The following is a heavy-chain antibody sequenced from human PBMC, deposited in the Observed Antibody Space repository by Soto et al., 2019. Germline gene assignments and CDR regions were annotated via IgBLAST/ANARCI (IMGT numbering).Heavy chain of an antibody. J-gene: IGHJ6*02. D-gene: IGHD6-13*01. Sequence: PSQTLSLTCAISGDSVSSNSAAWNWIRQSPSRGLEWLGRTYYRSKWYNDYAVSVKSRITINPDTSKNQFSLQLNSVTPEDTAVYYCARASPTYQPFPPAYSSPASSYYYYGMDVWGQGTTVTVSS. CDR1: GDSVSSNSAA. CDR2: TYYRSKWYN. CDR3: ARASPTYQPFPPAYSSPASSYYYYGMDV. V-gene: IGHV6-1*01.